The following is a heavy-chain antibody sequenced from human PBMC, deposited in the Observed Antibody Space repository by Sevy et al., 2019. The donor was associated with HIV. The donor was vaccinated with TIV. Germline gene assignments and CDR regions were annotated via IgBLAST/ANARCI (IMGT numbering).Heavy chain of an antibody. CDR2: INPNSGGT. J-gene: IGHJ6*02. CDR1: GYTFTGYY. Sequence: ASVKVSCKASGYTFTGYYMHWVRQAPGQGFEWMGWINPNSGGTNYAQKFQGRVTMTRDTSISTAYMELSRLRSDDTAVYYCARDYPRNYYYYGMDVWGQGTTVTVSS. CDR3: ARDYPRNYYYYGMDV. V-gene: IGHV1-2*02. D-gene: IGHD7-27*01.